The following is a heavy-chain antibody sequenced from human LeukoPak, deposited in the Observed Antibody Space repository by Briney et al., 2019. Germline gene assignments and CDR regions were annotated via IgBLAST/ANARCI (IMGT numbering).Heavy chain of an antibody. CDR3: AAQVVVPAASRWGFDY. CDR1: GGSISSYY. V-gene: IGHV4-4*07. J-gene: IGHJ4*01. Sequence: SETLSLGCTVSGGSISSYYWSWIRQPAGKGLEWIGRIYTSGSTNYNPSLKSRVTMSVDTSKNQFSLKLSSVTAADTAVYYCAAQVVVPAASRWGFDYWGHGTLVTVSS. D-gene: IGHD2-2*01. CDR2: IYTSGST.